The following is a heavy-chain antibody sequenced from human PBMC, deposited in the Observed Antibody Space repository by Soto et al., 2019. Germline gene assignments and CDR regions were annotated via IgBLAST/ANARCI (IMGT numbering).Heavy chain of an antibody. CDR2: ISSSSSTI. V-gene: IGHV3-48*02. Sequence: EVQLVESGGGLVQPGESLRLSCAASGFTFSSYSMNWVRQAPGKGLEWVSYISSSSSTIYYADSVKGRFTISRDNAKNSLYLQMNSLRDEDTAVYYCARSSYGDYGYWGQGTLVTVSP. J-gene: IGHJ4*02. CDR3: ARSSYGDYGY. D-gene: IGHD4-17*01. CDR1: GFTFSSYS.